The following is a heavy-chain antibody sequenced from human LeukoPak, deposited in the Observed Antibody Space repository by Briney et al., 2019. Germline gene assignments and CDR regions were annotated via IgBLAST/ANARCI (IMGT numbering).Heavy chain of an antibody. CDR1: GGSISTSSYY. D-gene: IGHD3-22*01. CDR2: IFYSGST. CDR3: ARLTMIVASFDY. Sequence: SETLSLTCTVSGGSISTSSYYWGWIRQPPGKGLVGLGSIFYSGSTYYNPSLKSRVTISVDTYNNQFSLKLTSVTAADTAVYYCARLTMIVASFDYWGHGTLVTVSS. V-gene: IGHV4-39*01. J-gene: IGHJ4*01.